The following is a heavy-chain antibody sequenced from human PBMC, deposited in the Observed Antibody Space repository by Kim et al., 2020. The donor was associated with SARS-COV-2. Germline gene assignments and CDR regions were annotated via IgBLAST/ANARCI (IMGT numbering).Heavy chain of an antibody. J-gene: IGHJ4*02. Sequence: GGSLRLSCAASGFTFSSYAMHWVRQAPGKGLEWVAVISYDGSNKYYADSVKGRFTISRDNSKNTLYLQMNSLRAEDTAVYYCARGTYIAAAGRIWGQGTLVTVSS. CDR1: GFTFSSYA. D-gene: IGHD6-13*01. CDR3: ARGTYIAAAGRI. V-gene: IGHV3-30-3*01. CDR2: ISYDGSNK.